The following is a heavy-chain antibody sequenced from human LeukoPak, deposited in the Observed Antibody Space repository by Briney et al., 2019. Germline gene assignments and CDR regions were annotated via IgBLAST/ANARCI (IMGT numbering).Heavy chain of an antibody. V-gene: IGHV4-4*02. CDR3: ARTTRVTPDGRAEYFED. J-gene: IGHJ1*01. CDR1: GGSISSSNW. Sequence: SETLSLTCAVSGGSISSSNWWSWVGQPPGKGLEWIGEIYHSGSTIYNPSLKSRVTIPVDKSKNQFSLKLRSVTAADTAVYYCARTTRVTPDGRAEYFEDWGQGTLVIVSS. D-gene: IGHD4-11*01. CDR2: IYHSGST.